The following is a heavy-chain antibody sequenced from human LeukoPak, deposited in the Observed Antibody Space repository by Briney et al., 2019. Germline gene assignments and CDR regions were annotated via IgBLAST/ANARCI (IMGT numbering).Heavy chain of an antibody. V-gene: IGHV3-30*04. J-gene: IGHJ4*02. Sequence: PGGSLRLSCAASGFTFSSYAMHWVRQAPGKALEWVAAISYAGSNKSYADPVKGRFTISRDNSKNTLYLQMNSLRAEDTAVYDRARERSMITFGGVIATGGFDYWGQGTLVTVSS. CDR3: ARERSMITFGGVIATGGFDY. CDR2: ISYAGSNK. D-gene: IGHD3-16*02. CDR1: GFTFSSYA.